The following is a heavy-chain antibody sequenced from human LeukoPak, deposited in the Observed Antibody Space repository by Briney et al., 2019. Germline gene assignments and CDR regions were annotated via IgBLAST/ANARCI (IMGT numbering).Heavy chain of an antibody. V-gene: IGHV4-34*01. CDR2: INHSGST. Sequence: KPSETLSLTCAVYGGSFSGYYWSWIRQPPAKGLEWIGEINHSGSTNYNPSLKSRVTISVDTSKNQFSLKLSSVTAADTAVYYCARVGDQYSSSPLNYFDYWGQGTLVTVSS. J-gene: IGHJ4*02. CDR3: ARVGDQYSSSPLNYFDY. D-gene: IGHD6-13*01. CDR1: GGSFSGYY.